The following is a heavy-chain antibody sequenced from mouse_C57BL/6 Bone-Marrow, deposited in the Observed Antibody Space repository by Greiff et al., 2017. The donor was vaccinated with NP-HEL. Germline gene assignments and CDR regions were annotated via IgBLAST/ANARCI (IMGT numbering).Heavy chain of an antibody. CDR3: ARSGGNWYFDV. V-gene: IGHV1-81*01. CDR1: GYTFTSYG. D-gene: IGHD2-1*01. CDR2: IYPRSGNT. J-gene: IGHJ1*03. Sequence: QVQLQQSGAELARPGASVKLSCKASGYTFTSYGISWVKQRTGQGLKWIGEIYPRSGNTYYNEKFKGKATLTADKSSSTAYMELRSLTSEDSAVYFCARSGGNWYFDVWGTGTTVTVSS.